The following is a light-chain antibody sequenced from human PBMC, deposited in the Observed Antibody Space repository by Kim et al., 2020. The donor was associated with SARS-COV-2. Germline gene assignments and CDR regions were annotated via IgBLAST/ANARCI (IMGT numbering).Light chain of an antibody. Sequence: LSRGDRATLYCRASQSVSNYLAWYQQHPDKAPSLLIYDAYNGASGIPARFSGSGSGTDFTLTISSLQPDDFAVYYCQQRSSWPLTFGQGTKVEIK. V-gene: IGKV3-11*01. CDR2: DAY. CDR3: QQRSSWPLT. J-gene: IGKJ4*02. CDR1: QSVSNY.